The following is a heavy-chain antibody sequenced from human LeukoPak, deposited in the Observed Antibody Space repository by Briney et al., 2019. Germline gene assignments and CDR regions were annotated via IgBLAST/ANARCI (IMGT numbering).Heavy chain of an antibody. J-gene: IGHJ5*02. CDR3: ARSNSGSYWSWFDP. CDR2: IYASGST. D-gene: IGHD1-26*01. Sequence: SETLPLTCTVSGGSISSYYWNWIRQPAGKGLEWIGRIYASGSTNYNPSLKSRVTMSVDTSKNQFSLKLSSVTAADTAVYYCARSNSGSYWSWFDPWGQGTLVTVSS. V-gene: IGHV4-4*07. CDR1: GGSISSYY.